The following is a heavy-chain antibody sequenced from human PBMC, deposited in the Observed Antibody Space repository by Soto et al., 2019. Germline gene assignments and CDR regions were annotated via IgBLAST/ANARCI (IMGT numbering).Heavy chain of an antibody. J-gene: IGHJ4*02. CDR1: GFTFSTYA. Sequence: PGGSLRLSCAASGFTFSTYAMSWVRQAPGKGLEWVSAISGSGGSTYYADSVKGRFTISRDNSKNTLYLQMNSLRAEDTAVYYCAKPYSNGDYFDYWGQGTLVTVSS. V-gene: IGHV3-23*01. CDR3: AKPYSNGDYFDY. D-gene: IGHD4-4*01. CDR2: ISGSGGST.